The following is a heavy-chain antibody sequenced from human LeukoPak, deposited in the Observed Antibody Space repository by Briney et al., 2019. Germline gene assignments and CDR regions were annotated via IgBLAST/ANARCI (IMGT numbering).Heavy chain of an antibody. Sequence: SETLSLTCTVSGGSISNYYWSWIRQPPGKGLEWIGYIYYSGSTNYNPSLKSRVTISVDTSKNQFSLKLSSVTAADTAVYYCAREWTGIYYGSGSFNWFDPWGQGTLVTVSS. CDR1: GGSISNYY. V-gene: IGHV4-59*01. D-gene: IGHD3-10*01. CDR3: AREWTGIYYGSGSFNWFDP. CDR2: IYYSGST. J-gene: IGHJ5*02.